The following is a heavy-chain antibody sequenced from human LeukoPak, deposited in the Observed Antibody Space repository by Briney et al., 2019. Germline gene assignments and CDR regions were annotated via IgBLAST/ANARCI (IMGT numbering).Heavy chain of an antibody. CDR1: GFTFSSYG. CDR2: ISYDGSNK. Sequence: PGGSLRLSCAASGFTFSSYGMHWVRQAPGKGLEWVAFISYDGSNKNYADSVKGRFTISRDNSKNTLYLQMNSLRAEDTAVYYCARDGEGFGVWGKGTTVTVSS. D-gene: IGHD2-21*01. CDR3: ARDGEGFGV. J-gene: IGHJ6*04. V-gene: IGHV3-30*03.